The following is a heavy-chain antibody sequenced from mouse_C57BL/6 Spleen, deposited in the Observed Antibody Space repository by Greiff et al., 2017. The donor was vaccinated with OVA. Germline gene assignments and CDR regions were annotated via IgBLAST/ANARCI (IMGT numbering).Heavy chain of an antibody. J-gene: IGHJ1*03. Sequence: QLQQSGAELVRPGASVKLSCTASGFNIKDDYMHWVKQRPEQGLEWIGWIDPENGDTEYASKFQGKATITADTSSNTAYLQLSSLTSEDTAVYYCTTSSGSHFDVWGTGTTVTVSS. CDR3: TTSSGSHFDV. CDR2: IDPENGDT. D-gene: IGHD1-1*01. CDR1: GFNIKDDY. V-gene: IGHV14-4*01.